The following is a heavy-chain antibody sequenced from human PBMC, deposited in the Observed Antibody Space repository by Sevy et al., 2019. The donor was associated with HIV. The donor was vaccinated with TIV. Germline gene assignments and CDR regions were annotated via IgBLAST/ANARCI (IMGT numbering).Heavy chain of an antibody. Sequence: GVSLRLSCAASGFSFRTYGMNWVRQAPGKGLEWVSYITSSSTYIFYADSVKGRFTISRDDAKNSLYLQMNSLRAEDTAVYYCAREVGRVRGGSELDVWGQGTTVTVSS. CDR2: ITSSSTYI. CDR3: AREVGRVRGGSELDV. J-gene: IGHJ6*02. CDR1: GFSFRTYG. V-gene: IGHV3-21*05. D-gene: IGHD3-10*01.